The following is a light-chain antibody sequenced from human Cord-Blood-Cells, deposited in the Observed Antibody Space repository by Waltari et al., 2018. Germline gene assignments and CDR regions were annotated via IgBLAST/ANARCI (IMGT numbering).Light chain of an antibody. J-gene: IGLJ1*01. CDR3: SSYTSSSTRV. CDR1: SSDVGGYNY. V-gene: IGLV2-14*01. Sequence: QSALTQPASVSGSPGQSITISCTGTSSDVGGYNYVSWYQPHPAKAPKLMIYEVSNRPSGVSNRFSGSKSGNMASLTISGLQAEDEADYYCSSYTSSSTRVFGTGTKVTVL. CDR2: EVS.